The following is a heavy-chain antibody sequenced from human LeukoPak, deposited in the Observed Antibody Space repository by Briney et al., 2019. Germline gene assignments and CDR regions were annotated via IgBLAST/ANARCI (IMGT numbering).Heavy chain of an antibody. V-gene: IGHV1-69*05. CDR3: ARAGGRYSYGYYYYYMDV. D-gene: IGHD5-18*01. J-gene: IGHJ6*03. CDR2: IIPIFGTA. Sequence: SVKVSCKASGGTFSSYAISWVRQAPGQGLEWMGRIIPIFGTANYAQKFRGRVTITTDESTSTAYMELSSLRSEDTAVYYCARAGGRYSYGYYYYYMDVWGKGTTVTVSS. CDR1: GGTFSSYA.